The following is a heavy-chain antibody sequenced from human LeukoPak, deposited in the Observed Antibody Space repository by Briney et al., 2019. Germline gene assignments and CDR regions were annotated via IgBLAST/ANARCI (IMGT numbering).Heavy chain of an antibody. D-gene: IGHD2-2*01. J-gene: IGHJ5*02. CDR1: GYTFTGYY. Sequence: GASVKVSCKASGYTFTGYYMHWVRQAPGQGLEWMGWINPNSGGTNYAQKFQGRVTMTRDTSISTAYMELSRLRSDDTAVYYCARATPLIVVVPAAIGRSRFDPWRQGTLVTVSS. CDR3: ARATPLIVVVPAAIGRSRFDP. V-gene: IGHV1-2*02. CDR2: INPNSGGT.